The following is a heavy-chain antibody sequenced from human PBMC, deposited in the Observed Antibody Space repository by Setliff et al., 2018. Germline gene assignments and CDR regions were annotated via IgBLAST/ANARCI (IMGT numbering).Heavy chain of an antibody. Sequence: ASVKVSCKASGYIFNNYFLHWVRQAPGQGLEWVGRFHPYSGHTNYAQNFQGRVTMTMDASITTVYMELSRLTSDDTAVYYCVRSSAPQVVLAADFDFWGQGTPVTVSS. CDR1: GYIFNNYF. CDR3: VRSSAPQVVLAADFDF. D-gene: IGHD6-19*01. CDR2: FHPYSGHT. V-gene: IGHV1-2*06. J-gene: IGHJ4*02.